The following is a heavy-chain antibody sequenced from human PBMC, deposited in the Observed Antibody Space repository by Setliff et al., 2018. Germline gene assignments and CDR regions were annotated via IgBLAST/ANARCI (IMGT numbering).Heavy chain of an antibody. D-gene: IGHD3-22*01. V-gene: IGHV1-69*05. J-gene: IGHJ6*03. CDR1: GGAFSNYG. CDR3: VREGVDSRSSTDYRYYMDV. Sequence: SVKVSCKASGGAFSNYGISWVRQAPGQGLEWMGGTIPMFGSTSYAQKFQGRVTIITDESTTTAYMELSSLGSEDTAVYYCVREGVDSRSSTDYRYYMDVWGKGTTVTVSS. CDR2: TIPMFGST.